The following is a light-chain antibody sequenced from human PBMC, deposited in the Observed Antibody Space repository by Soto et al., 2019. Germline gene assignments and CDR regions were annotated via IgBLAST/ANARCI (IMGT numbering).Light chain of an antibody. CDR3: QQYNNWPPIT. V-gene: IGKV3D-15*01. J-gene: IGKJ5*01. CDR1: QSFRGL. CDR2: DAS. Sequence: TQSPFTLSLSPGERATLSCRASQSFRGLLAWYQQKPGQAPRLLIYDASNRATGIPARFSGSGSGTEFTLTISSLQSEDFAVYYCQQYNNWPPITFGQGTRLEIK.